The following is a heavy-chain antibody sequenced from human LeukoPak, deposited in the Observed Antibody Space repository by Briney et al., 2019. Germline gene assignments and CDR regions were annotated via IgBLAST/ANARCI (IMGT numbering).Heavy chain of an antibody. D-gene: IGHD4-17*01. CDR3: TRDYGVLFDY. V-gene: IGHV3-73*01. CDR2: IRSKAHIYAT. Sequence: GGSLRLSCAASGFTFSGSAIHCVRQASGKGLEWVGRIRSKAHIYATSSAASVKGRFTISRDDSKNTAYLQMNSLKTEDTAVYYCTRDYGVLFDYWGQGTLVTVSS. CDR1: GFTFSGSA. J-gene: IGHJ4*02.